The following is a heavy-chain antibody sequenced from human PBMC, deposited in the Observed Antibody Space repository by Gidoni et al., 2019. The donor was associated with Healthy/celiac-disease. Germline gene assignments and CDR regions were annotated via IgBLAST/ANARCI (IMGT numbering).Heavy chain of an antibody. V-gene: IGHV3-23*01. D-gene: IGHD3-10*01. J-gene: IGHJ4*02. CDR3: AKAAVRSGYFDY. CDR1: GLPFSSYA. CDR2: ISGSGGST. Sequence: VQLLESGGGLVQPGGSLRPPWEAHGLPFSSYAMSWVRQAPGKGLEWVSAISGSGGSTYYADSVKGRFTISRDNSKNTLYLQMNSLRAEDTAVYYCAKAAVRSGYFDYWGQGTLVTVSS.